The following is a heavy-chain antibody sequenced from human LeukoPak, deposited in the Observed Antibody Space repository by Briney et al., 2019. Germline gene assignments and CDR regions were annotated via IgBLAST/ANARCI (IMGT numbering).Heavy chain of an antibody. D-gene: IGHD1-26*01. CDR3: ARDVGANTNDY. J-gene: IGHJ4*02. V-gene: IGHV3-7*01. Sequence: GGSLRLSCAASGFTFSTSWMSWVRQAPEKGLEWVGCIKDDGSAEYYVDSVKGRFTISRDNAKNSLYLQMRSLRVDDAAVYYCARDVGANTNDYWGQGTLVTVSS. CDR2: IKDDGSAE. CDR1: GFTFSTSW.